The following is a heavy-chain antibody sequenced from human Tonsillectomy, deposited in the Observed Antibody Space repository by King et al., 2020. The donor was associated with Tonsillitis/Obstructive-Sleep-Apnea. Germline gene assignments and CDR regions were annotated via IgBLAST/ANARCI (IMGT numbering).Heavy chain of an antibody. V-gene: IGHV3-9*01. CDR1: GFTFDDYA. J-gene: IGHJ4*02. CDR3: AKDRGYQLIPGIFYY. CDR2: ISWNSGSI. Sequence: VQLVESGGGLVQPGRSLRLSCAASGFTFDDYAMHWVRQAPGKGLEWVSGISWNSGSIGYADSVKGRFTISRDNAKNSLYLQMNSLRAEDTALYYCAKDRGYQLIPGIFYYWGQGTLVTVSS. D-gene: IGHD2-2*01.